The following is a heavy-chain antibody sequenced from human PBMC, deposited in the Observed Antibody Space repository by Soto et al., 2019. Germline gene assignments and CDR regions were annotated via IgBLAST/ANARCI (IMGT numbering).Heavy chain of an antibody. J-gene: IGHJ4*02. CDR2: MIPNSGKI. CDR3: ARDYGDDSGDY. CDR1: GYTFSSYD. Sequence: QVQLVQSGAEVKKPGASVKVSCKASGYTFSSYDINWVRQATGQGLEWMGWMIPNSGKIGYAQKFQGRLTMTRNTAISTAYMELSILRSEDTAVYYCARDYGDDSGDYWGQGTLVAVSS. D-gene: IGHD4-17*01. V-gene: IGHV1-8*01.